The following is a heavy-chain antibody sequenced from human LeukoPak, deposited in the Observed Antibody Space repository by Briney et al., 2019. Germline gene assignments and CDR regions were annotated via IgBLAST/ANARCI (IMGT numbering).Heavy chain of an antibody. D-gene: IGHD4-17*01. J-gene: IGHJ4*02. Sequence: GGSLRLSCAASGFTFTSYAMSWVRQAPGKGLEWVSAISGSGGSTYYAHSGKGRFTISRDNSKNTLYLQMNSLRAEDTAVYYCAKSHDYCVYGGGYYWGEGTLVTVSS. CDR3: AKSHDYCVYGGGYY. CDR1: GFTFTSYA. V-gene: IGHV3-23*01. CDR2: ISGSGGST.